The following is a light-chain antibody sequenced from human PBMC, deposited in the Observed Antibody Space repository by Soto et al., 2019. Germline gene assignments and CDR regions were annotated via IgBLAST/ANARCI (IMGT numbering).Light chain of an antibody. CDR1: QSVSSNY. CDR3: QQYGSSPPT. CDR2: GAS. Sequence: EIVLPQSPATLSLSPGERATLSCRASQSVSSNYLAWYQQKPGQAPRLLIYGASSRATGIPDRFSGSRSGTDFTLTISRLEPEDFAVYYCQQYGSSPPTFGQGTRLEIK. J-gene: IGKJ5*01. V-gene: IGKV3-20*01.